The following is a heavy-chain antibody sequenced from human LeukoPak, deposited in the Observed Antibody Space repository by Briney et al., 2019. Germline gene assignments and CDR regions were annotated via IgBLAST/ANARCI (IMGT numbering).Heavy chain of an antibody. CDR2: INPNSGGT. CDR1: GYTFTAYY. V-gene: IGHV1-2*02. Sequence: ASVKVSCKASGYTFTAYYIHWVRQAPGQGLEWMGWINPNSGGTNYAQKFQGRVTMTRDTSISTAYMELSRLRSDDTAVYYCARAMNYYGSPDWGQGTLVTVSS. J-gene: IGHJ4*02. CDR3: ARAMNYYGSPD. D-gene: IGHD3-10*01.